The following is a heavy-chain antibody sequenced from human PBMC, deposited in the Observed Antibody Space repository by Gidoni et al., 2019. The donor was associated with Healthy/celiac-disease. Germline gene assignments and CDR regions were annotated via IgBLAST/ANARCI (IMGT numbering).Heavy chain of an antibody. CDR1: GGSISSSSYY. Sequence: QLQLQESGPGLVKPSETLSLTCTVSGGSISSSSYYWGWIRQPPGKGLEWIGSIYYSGSTYYNPSLKSRVTISVDTSKNQFSLKLSSVTAADTAVYYCARHGKDSSSWYDYYYYYYMDVWGKGTTVTVSS. CDR2: IYYSGST. CDR3: ARHGKDSSSWYDYYYYYYMDV. D-gene: IGHD6-13*01. J-gene: IGHJ6*03. V-gene: IGHV4-39*01.